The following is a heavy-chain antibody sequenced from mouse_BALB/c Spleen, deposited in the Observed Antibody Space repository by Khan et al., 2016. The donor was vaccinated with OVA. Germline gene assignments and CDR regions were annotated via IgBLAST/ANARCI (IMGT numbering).Heavy chain of an antibody. J-gene: IGHJ2*01. V-gene: IGHV3-2*02. CDR3: ARSVTKTTVVATDFEY. CDR2: ISYSGRT. D-gene: IGHD1-1*01. CDR1: GYSITSDYA. Sequence: VQLQQPGPGLVKPSQSLSLTCTVTGYSITSDYAWNWIRQFPGNKLEWMGYISYSGRTSYNPSLKSRISITRDPSKNQSFLQLNSVTTEATATYCVARSVTKTTVVATDFEYWGQGTTLTVSS.